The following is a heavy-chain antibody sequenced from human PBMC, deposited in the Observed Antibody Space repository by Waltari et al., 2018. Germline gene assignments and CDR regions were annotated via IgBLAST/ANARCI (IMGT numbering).Heavy chain of an antibody. D-gene: IGHD3-16*01. CDR3: AKTAVRLGLGY. Sequence: EVQLLESGGGLVQPGGSLRLSCAASGFTFRSYAMSWVRQAPGKGLEWVSVIYSGGSTYYADSVKGRFTISRDNSKNTLYLQMNSLRAEDTAVYYCAKTAVRLGLGYWGQGTLVTVSS. J-gene: IGHJ4*02. CDR1: GFTFRSYA. V-gene: IGHV3-23*03. CDR2: IYSGGST.